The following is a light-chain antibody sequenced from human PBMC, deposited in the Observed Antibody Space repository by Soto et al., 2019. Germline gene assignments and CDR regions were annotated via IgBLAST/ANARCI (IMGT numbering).Light chain of an antibody. V-gene: IGLV3-9*01. J-gene: IGLJ2*01. CDR2: RDT. CDR3: QVWGSDTAV. Sequence: SYELTQSVSVSVALGQTASIACGGNKIGSKNVHWYQQKPGQAPTLVIYRDTKRPSGIPERFSASNSGNTATLTITRVEAGDEADYYCQVWGSDTAVFGGRTKVTVL. CDR1: KIGSKN.